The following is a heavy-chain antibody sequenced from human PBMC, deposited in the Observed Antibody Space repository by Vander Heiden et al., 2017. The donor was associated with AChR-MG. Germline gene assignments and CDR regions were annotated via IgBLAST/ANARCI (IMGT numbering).Heavy chain of an antibody. D-gene: IGHD6-19*01. CDR1: GFTFSSYA. J-gene: IGHJ3*02. Sequence: EVQLLESGGGLVQPGGSLRLSCAASGFTFSSYAMSWVRQAPGKGLEWVSAISGSGGSTYYADSVKCRFTISRDNSKNTRYLQMNSLRPEDTAVYYCAKRVAAGGTPYDAFDIWGQGTMVTVSS. CDR2: ISGSGGST. V-gene: IGHV3-23*01. CDR3: AKRVAAGGTPYDAFDI.